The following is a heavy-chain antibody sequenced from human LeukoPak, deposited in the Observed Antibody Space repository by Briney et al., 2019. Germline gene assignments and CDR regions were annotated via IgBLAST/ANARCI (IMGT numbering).Heavy chain of an antibody. Sequence: NPGGSLRLSCAASGFTFRSYSMNWVRQAPGKGLEWVSSISTGSSYIYYADSVKGRFTISRDNGKNSLYLQMNSLRAEDTAVYYCARVSGVVPAATLDFWGQGALVTVSS. D-gene: IGHD2-2*01. CDR2: ISTGSSYI. V-gene: IGHV3-21*01. J-gene: IGHJ4*02. CDR3: ARVSGVVPAATLDF. CDR1: GFTFRSYS.